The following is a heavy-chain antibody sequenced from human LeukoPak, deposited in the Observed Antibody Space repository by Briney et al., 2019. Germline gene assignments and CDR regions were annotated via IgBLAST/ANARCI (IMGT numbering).Heavy chain of an antibody. CDR3: ARRGDAFDI. CDR1: GGSISSYY. V-gene: IGHV4-59*01. Sequence: SETLSLTCTVSGGSISSYYWSWIRQPPGKGLEWIGYIYYSGSTNYNPSLKSRVTISVDTSKNQFSLKLSSVTAADTAVYYCARRGDAFDIWGQGRMVTVSS. J-gene: IGHJ3*02. D-gene: IGHD3-10*01. CDR2: IYYSGST.